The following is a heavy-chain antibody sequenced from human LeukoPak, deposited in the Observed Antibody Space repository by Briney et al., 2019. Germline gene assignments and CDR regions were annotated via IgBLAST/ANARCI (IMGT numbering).Heavy chain of an antibody. Sequence: GGSLRLSWAASGFTFSSYGMHWVRQAPGKGLEWVAVISYDGSNKYYADSVKGRFTISRDNSKNTLYLQMNSLRAEDTAVYYCARDPDWDAFDIWGQGTMVTVSS. CDR2: ISYDGSNK. J-gene: IGHJ3*02. V-gene: IGHV3-30*03. D-gene: IGHD3-9*01. CDR1: GFTFSSYG. CDR3: ARDPDWDAFDI.